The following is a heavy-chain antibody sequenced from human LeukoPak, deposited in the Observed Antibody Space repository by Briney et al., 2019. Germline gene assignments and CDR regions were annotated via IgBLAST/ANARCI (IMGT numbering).Heavy chain of an antibody. CDR3: ANVVAGVTCDY. D-gene: IGHD2-15*01. V-gene: IGHV1-2*02. Sequence: ASVKVSCKASGYTFTGHYMHWVRQAPGQGLEWMGWINPNSGGISYAQKFQGRVTMTRDTSISTAYMELSRLTSDDTAVYYCANVVAGVTCDYWGQGTLVTVSS. CDR2: INPNSGGI. J-gene: IGHJ4*02. CDR1: GYTFTGHY.